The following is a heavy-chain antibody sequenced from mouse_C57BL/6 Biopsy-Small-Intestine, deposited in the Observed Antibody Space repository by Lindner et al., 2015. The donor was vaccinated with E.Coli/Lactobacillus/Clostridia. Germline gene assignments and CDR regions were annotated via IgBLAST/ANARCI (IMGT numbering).Heavy chain of an antibody. Sequence: VQLQESGGGLVQPGESLKLSCGSNEYEFPSHDMSWVRKTPEKRLELVAAINSDGGSTYYPDTMERRFIISRDNTKKTLYLQMSSLRSEDTALYYCARQSGSSYWYFDVWGTGTTVTVSS. J-gene: IGHJ1*03. V-gene: IGHV5-2*01. CDR2: INSDGGST. CDR3: ARQSGSSYWYFDV. CDR1: EYEFPSHD. D-gene: IGHD1-1*01.